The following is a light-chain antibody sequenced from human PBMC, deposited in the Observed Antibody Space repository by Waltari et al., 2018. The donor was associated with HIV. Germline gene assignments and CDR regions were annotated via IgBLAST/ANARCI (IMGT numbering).Light chain of an antibody. Sequence: QAAVTQEPSLTVSPGGTIILTCGSSEGAVNSKNYAYWFQQKPGQAPTTLIYDSTKRHFWTPARFSAFLLGDKAVLTLSGALSEDEAVYFCMLFFGATRIFGGGTTVTV. CDR1: EGAVNSKNY. CDR3: MLFFGATRI. V-gene: IGLV7-46*01. J-gene: IGLJ2*01. CDR2: DST.